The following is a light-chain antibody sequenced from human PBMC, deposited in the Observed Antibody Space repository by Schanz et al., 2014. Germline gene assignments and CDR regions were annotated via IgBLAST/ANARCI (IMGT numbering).Light chain of an antibody. J-gene: IGLJ2*01. CDR2: RNN. Sequence: QSVLTQPPSASGTPGQRVTISCSGSSSNIGSNYVYWYQQLPGTAPKLLIYRNNQRPSGVPDRFSGSKSGTSASLAISGLRSEDEADYYCATWDDSLSGVLIGGGTKVTVL. CDR1: SSNIGSNY. CDR3: ATWDDSLSGVL. V-gene: IGLV1-47*01.